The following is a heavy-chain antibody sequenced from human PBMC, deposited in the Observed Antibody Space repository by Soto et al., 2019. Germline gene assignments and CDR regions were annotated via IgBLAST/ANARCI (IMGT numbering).Heavy chain of an antibody. V-gene: IGHV3-53*01. CDR2: LYSDGST. CDR3: ARMGTDYSYWFDY. Sequence: EVQLVESGGGLIQPGGSLRLSCAASGFTVSSHYMSWVRQAPGKGLEWVSVLYSDGSTYYADSVKGRFTISRDNSKNALYFQMNSLRAEDTAVYYCARMGTDYSYWFDYWGQGTLVTVSS. CDR1: GFTVSSHY. J-gene: IGHJ4*02. D-gene: IGHD3-9*01.